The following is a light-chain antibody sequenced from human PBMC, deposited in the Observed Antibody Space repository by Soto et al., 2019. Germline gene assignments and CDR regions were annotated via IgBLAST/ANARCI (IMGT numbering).Light chain of an antibody. J-gene: IGKJ1*01. V-gene: IGKV2-30*01. Sequence: EVVMTQSPLSLPVTLGQPASISCRSSQSLVNSDGNTYLNWFQQRPGQSPRRLIYKVSNRDSGDPDRFSGRGSGTDFTLKISRVEAEDVGVYYCMQGTHWPRTFGQGTKVEIK. CDR1: QSLVNSDGNTY. CDR2: KVS. CDR3: MQGTHWPRT.